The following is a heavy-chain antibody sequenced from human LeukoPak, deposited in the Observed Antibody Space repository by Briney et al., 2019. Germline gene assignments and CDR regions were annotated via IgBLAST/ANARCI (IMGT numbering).Heavy chain of an antibody. CDR1: GYTFTTYG. Sequence: GASVKVSFKASGYTFTTYGISWVRQAPGQGVEWMGWVSGNNGNTNYAQKLQGRVTMTTDTSTNTAYMELRSLRSDDTGVYYCARDFYHSGTNWYDDFDVWGQGTMVTVSS. CDR3: ARDFYHSGTNWYDDFDV. CDR2: VSGNNGNT. J-gene: IGHJ3*01. D-gene: IGHD1-1*01. V-gene: IGHV1-18*01.